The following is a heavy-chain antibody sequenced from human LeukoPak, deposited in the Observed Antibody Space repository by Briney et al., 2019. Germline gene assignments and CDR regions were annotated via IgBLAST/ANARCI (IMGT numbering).Heavy chain of an antibody. CDR2: ISSSSSYI. Sequence: GGSLRLSCAASGFTFSSYSMNWARQAPGKGLEWVSSISSSSSYIYYADSVKGRFTISRDNAKNSLYLQMNSLRAEDTAVYYCARDSTIVVVIDAFDIWGQGTMVTVSS. CDR3: ARDSTIVVVIDAFDI. J-gene: IGHJ3*02. V-gene: IGHV3-21*01. D-gene: IGHD3-22*01. CDR1: GFTFSSYS.